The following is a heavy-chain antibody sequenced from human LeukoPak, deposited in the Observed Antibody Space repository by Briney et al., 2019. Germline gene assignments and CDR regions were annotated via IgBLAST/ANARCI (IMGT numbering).Heavy chain of an antibody. CDR3: AKDGGNWYDSEGNYLMRSYMDV. V-gene: IGHV3-23*01. CDR1: GLTFSSYG. D-gene: IGHD3-16*01. CDR2: ISATGGTT. Sequence: GGSLRLSCAASGLTFSSYGISWVRQAPGKGLEWVSAISATGGTTYYADSVKGHFTISRDNSKNTLYLQMNSLRVEDTAVYYCAKDGGNWYDSEGNYLMRSYMDVWGKGTTVTVSS. J-gene: IGHJ6*03.